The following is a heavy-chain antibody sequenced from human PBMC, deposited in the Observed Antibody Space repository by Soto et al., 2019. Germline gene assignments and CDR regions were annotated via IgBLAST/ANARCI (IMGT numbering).Heavy chain of an antibody. J-gene: IGHJ6*02. CDR1: GGSISSGGYS. V-gene: IGHV4-30-2*03. D-gene: IGHD6-13*01. Sequence: SETLSLTCAVSGGSISSGGYSWSWIRQPPGKGLEWIGYIYHSGSTYYNPSLKSRVTISVDTSKNQFSLKLSSVTAADTAVYYCRRSSRYSTDVWGQGTTVTVS. CDR2: IYHSGST. CDR3: RRSSRYSTDV.